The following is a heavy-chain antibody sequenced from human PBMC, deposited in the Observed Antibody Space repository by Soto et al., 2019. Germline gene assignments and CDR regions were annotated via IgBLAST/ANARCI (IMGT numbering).Heavy chain of an antibody. V-gene: IGHV5-10-1*01. CDR1: GYSFTSYW. D-gene: IGHD3-22*01. CDR3: ARHLPRYDSSGYPLYYYGMDV. J-gene: IGHJ6*02. CDR2: IDPSDSYT. Sequence: GESLKISCKGSGYSFTSYWISWVRQMPGKGLEWMGRIDPSDSYTNYSPSFQGHVTISADKSISTAYLQWSSLKASDTAMYYCARHLPRYDSSGYPLYYYGMDVWGQGTTVTVSS.